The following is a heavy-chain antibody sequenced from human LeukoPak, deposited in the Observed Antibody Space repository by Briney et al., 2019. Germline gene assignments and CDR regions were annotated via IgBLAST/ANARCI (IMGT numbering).Heavy chain of an antibody. J-gene: IGHJ5*02. CDR2: IYYSGST. Sequence: SETLSLTCTVSGGSISSGGYYWSWIRQHPGKGLEWIGYIYYSGSTYYNPSLKSRVTISVDTSKNQFSLKLSSVTAADTAVYYCARVGYCSSTSCSGFDPWGQGTLVTVSS. D-gene: IGHD2-2*01. CDR1: GGSISSGGYY. V-gene: IGHV4-31*03. CDR3: ARVGYCSSTSCSGFDP.